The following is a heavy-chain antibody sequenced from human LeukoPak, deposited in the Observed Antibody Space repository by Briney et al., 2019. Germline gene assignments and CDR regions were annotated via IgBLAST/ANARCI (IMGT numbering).Heavy chain of an antibody. CDR3: ARDYVDDIPMIKDY. Sequence: ASVKVSCKASGYTFTSYDMHWVRQAPGQGLEWMGKINLSGGSTTYAQKFQGRVTMTRDTSTSTVYMELSSLRSEDTAVYYCARDYVDDIPMIKDYWGQGTLVTVSS. J-gene: IGHJ4*02. CDR1: GYTFTSYD. V-gene: IGHV1-46*01. D-gene: IGHD2-8*01. CDR2: INLSGGST.